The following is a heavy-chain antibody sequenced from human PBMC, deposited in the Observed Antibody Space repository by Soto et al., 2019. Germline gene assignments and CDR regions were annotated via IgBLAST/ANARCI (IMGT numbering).Heavy chain of an antibody. Sequence: PGESLKISCKGSGYSFTSYWISWVRQMPGKGLEWMGRIDPSDSYTNYSPSFQGHVTISADKSISTAYLQWSSLKASDTAMYYCASSYCGGDCYPTGYYGMHVSGQATTVTVSS. J-gene: IGHJ6*02. CDR1: GYSFTSYW. CDR2: IDPSDSYT. D-gene: IGHD2-21*02. V-gene: IGHV5-10-1*01. CDR3: ASSYCGGDCYPTGYYGMHV.